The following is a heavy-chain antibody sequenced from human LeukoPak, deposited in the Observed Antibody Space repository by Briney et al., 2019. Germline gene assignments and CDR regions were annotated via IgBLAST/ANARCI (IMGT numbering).Heavy chain of an antibody. CDR1: GVTFSDYA. J-gene: IGHJ6*03. CDR2: FIPILYTA. CDR3: AGIPVFGVVLHQEPV. D-gene: IGHD3-3*01. Sequence: GASVEVSCKASGVTFSDYALNWVRQAPGQGLEWMGVFIPILYTANSTQKFQGRLTITADISTNTVYMELSSLTFHDTAVYFCAGIPVFGVVLHQEPVWGKGTTVTVSS. V-gene: IGHV1-69*10.